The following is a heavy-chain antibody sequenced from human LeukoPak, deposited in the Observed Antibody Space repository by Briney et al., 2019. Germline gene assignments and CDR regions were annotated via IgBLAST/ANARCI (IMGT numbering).Heavy chain of an antibody. J-gene: IGHJ6*04. CDR2: TIPIFGTA. D-gene: IGHD2-2*01. CDR1: GGTFSSYA. V-gene: IGHV1-69*13. Sequence: SVNLSCKASGGTFSSYAISWVRQAPGQGLEWMGGTIPIFGTANYAQKFQGRVTITADESTSTAYMELSSLRSEDTAVYYCAFGGFNCSSTSCYLDYYYYYGMDVWGKGTTVTVSS. CDR3: AFGGFNCSSTSCYLDYYYYYGMDV.